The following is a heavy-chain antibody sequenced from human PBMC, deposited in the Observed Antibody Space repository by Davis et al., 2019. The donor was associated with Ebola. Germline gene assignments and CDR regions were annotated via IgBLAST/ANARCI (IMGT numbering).Heavy chain of an antibody. V-gene: IGHV3-15*01. CDR2: IKSKTDGGTT. Sequence: PGGSLRLSCAASGFTFSNAWMSWVRQAPGKGLEWVGRIKSKTDGGTTDYAAPVKGRFTISRDDSKNTPYLQMNSLKTEDTAVYYCTTDSAVVAATADWFDPWGQGTLVTVSS. CDR1: GFTFSNAW. J-gene: IGHJ5*02. D-gene: IGHD2-15*01. CDR3: TTDSAVVAATADWFDP.